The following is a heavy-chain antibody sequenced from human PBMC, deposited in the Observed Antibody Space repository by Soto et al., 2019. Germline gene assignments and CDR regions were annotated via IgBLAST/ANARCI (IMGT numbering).Heavy chain of an antibody. CDR3: ARVGDDFCSGGRAFDI. Sequence: PGGSLRLSCAASGFTFSSYWMHWVRQAPGKGLVWVSRINSDGSSTSYADSVKGRFTISRDNAKNTLYLQMDSLRAEDTAVYYCARVGDDFCSGGRAFDIWGQGTMVTVSS. V-gene: IGHV3-74*01. J-gene: IGHJ3*02. CDR2: INSDGSST. CDR1: GFTFSSYW. D-gene: IGHD3-3*01.